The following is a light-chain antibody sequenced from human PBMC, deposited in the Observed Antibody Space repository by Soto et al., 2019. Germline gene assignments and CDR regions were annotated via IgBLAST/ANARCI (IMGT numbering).Light chain of an antibody. V-gene: IGLV2-8*01. CDR1: SSDVGGYNY. CDR3: SSYAGSRNV. J-gene: IGLJ1*01. Sequence: QSVLTQPPSASGSPGQSVAISCTGTSSDVGGYNYVSWYQQHPGKAPKLMIYEVNKRPSGVPDRFSGSMSGNTASLTVSGLQAEDEADYYCSSYAGSRNVFGTGTKLTVL. CDR2: EVN.